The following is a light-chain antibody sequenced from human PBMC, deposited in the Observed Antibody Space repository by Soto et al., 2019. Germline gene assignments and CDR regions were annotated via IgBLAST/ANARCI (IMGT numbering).Light chain of an antibody. V-gene: IGLV2-14*01. Sequence: QSALTQPASVSGSAGQSITISCSGTMRDVGAYNLVSWYQQHPGTAPKLIIYEVRNRPSGISSRFSGSRSGNTASLTISGLQPEDEGDYYCCSYAGSYSYVFGAGTKVIV. J-gene: IGLJ1*01. CDR2: EVR. CDR1: MRDVGAYNL. CDR3: CSYAGSYSYV.